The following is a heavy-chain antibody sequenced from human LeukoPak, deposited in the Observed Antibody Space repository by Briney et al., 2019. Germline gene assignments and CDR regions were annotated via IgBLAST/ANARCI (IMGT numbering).Heavy chain of an antibody. Sequence: GESLKISCKGSGYSFTSYWIGWVRPMPGKGLEWVGIIYPGDSDTRYSPSFQGQVTISADKSISTAYLQWSSLKASDTAMYYCARRGYCSGGSCYLYYFDYWGQGTLVTVSS. CDR2: IYPGDSDT. V-gene: IGHV5-51*01. CDR3: ARRGYCSGGSCYLYYFDY. D-gene: IGHD2-15*01. J-gene: IGHJ4*02. CDR1: GYSFTSYW.